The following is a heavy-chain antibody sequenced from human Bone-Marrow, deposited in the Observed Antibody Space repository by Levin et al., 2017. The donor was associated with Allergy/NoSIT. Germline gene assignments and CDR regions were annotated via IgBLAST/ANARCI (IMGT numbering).Heavy chain of an antibody. V-gene: IGHV3-15*01. CDR1: GFTFNNAW. Sequence: GGSLRLSCAASGFTFNNAWMTWVRQAPGKGLEWVGRIKTKTEGATADYGTLVKGRCTITRDDSRDTLSLQLNSLKTQDSGVYFCTTIKSVSVTDAFDVWGPGTVVNVSS. J-gene: IGHJ3*01. D-gene: IGHD5/OR15-5a*01. CDR2: IKTKTEGATA. CDR3: TTIKSVSVTDAFDV.